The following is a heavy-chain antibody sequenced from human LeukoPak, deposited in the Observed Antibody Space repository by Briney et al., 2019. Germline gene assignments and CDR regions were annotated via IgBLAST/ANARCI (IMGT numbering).Heavy chain of an antibody. CDR1: GGSISSGSYS. J-gene: IGHJ5*02. D-gene: IGHD4-17*01. CDR3: ARDLTYGDYGDWFDP. V-gene: IGHV4-61*05. Sequence: TSETLSLTCAVSGGSISSGSYSWGWIRQPPGKGLGWIGYFFYTGSTNYNPSLKSRVTISVDKSKNQFSLKLSSVTAADTAVYYCARDLTYGDYGDWFDPWGQGTLVTVSS. CDR2: FFYTGST.